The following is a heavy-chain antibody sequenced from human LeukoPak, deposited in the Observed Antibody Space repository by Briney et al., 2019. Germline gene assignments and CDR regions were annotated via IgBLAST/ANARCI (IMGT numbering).Heavy chain of an antibody. J-gene: IGHJ4*02. CDR3: AKDQLGGSRGGSYFDY. Sequence: GGSLRLSCAASGFTFSSYSMNCVRQGPGKGREWVSYISSSSSTIYYADSVKGRFTISRDNAKNSLYLQMNSLRAEDTAVYYCAKDQLGGSRGGSYFDYWGQGTLVTVSS. CDR2: ISSSSSTI. D-gene: IGHD3-16*01. CDR1: GFTFSSYS. V-gene: IGHV3-48*01.